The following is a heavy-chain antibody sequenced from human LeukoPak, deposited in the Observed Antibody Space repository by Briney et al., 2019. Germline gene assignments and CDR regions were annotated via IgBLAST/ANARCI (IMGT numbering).Heavy chain of an antibody. D-gene: IGHD3-22*01. J-gene: IGHJ4*02. CDR3: ARGQWLPVFDF. CDR1: GGSISPYY. Sequence: SETLSLTCTVSGGSISPYYWSWIRQTPGKGLEWIGHIYYSGSTSYNPSLKSRVTISVDTSKNHFSLKLSSVTAADTAVYYCARGQWLPVFDFWGQGTLVTVSS. CDR2: IYYSGST. V-gene: IGHV4-59*01.